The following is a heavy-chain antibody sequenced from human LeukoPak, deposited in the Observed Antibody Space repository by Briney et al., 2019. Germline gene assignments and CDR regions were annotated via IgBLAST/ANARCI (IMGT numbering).Heavy chain of an antibody. J-gene: IGHJ4*02. CDR2: IGGTGVRT. D-gene: IGHD6-19*01. CDR3: VKEFRGGWSFDY. CDR1: GFTFSSYT. V-gene: IGHV3-23*01. Sequence: GGSLRLSCAASGFTFSSYTMSWVRQAPGKGLEWVSGIGGTGVRTYYADSVKGRFTISRDNSKNTLYLQMNSLRAEDTAVYYCVKEFRGGWSFDYWGQGTLVTVSS.